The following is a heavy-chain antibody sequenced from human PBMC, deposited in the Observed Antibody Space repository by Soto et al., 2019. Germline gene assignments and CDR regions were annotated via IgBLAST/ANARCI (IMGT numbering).Heavy chain of an antibody. Sequence: SLRLSCAASGFTFDDYAMHWVRQAPGKGLEWVSGISWNSGSIGYADSVKGRFTISRDNAKNSLYLQMNSLRAEDTALYYCAKEGITMVRGVIYGMDVWGQGTTVTV. V-gene: IGHV3-9*01. CDR2: ISWNSGSI. D-gene: IGHD3-10*01. CDR3: AKEGITMVRGVIYGMDV. J-gene: IGHJ6*02. CDR1: GFTFDDYA.